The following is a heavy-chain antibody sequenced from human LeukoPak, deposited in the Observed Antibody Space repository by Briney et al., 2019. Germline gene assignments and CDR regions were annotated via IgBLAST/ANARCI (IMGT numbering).Heavy chain of an antibody. CDR1: GFTFSSYS. CDR3: AKETYYYDSGRDY. D-gene: IGHD3-22*01. Sequence: PGGSLRLSCAASGFTFSSYSMNWVRQAPGKGLEWVSSISSSSSYIYYADSVKGRFTISRDNSKNTLYLQMNSLRAEDTAVYYCAKETYYYDSGRDYWGQGTLVTVSS. V-gene: IGHV3-21*04. J-gene: IGHJ4*02. CDR2: ISSSSSYI.